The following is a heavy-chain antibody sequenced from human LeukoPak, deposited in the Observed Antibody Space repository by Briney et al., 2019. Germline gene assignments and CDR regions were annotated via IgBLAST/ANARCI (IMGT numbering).Heavy chain of an antibody. CDR2: ISYDGTNK. J-gene: IGHJ4*02. V-gene: IGHV3-30*18. CDR1: GFTFSSYG. CDR3: AKEYYYDSSAYSDY. Sequence: PGGSLRLSCAASGFTFSSYGMHWVRQAPGKGLEWVAVISYDGTNKYYADSVKGRFTISRDNSKNTVYLEMNSLRAEDTAVYYCAKEYYYDSSAYSDYWGQGTLVTVSS. D-gene: IGHD3-22*01.